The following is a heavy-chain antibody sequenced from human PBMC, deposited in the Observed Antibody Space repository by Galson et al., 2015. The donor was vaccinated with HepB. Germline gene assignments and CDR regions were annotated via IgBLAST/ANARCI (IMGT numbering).Heavy chain of an antibody. CDR1: GFTFDDYA. D-gene: IGHD6-19*01. V-gene: IGHV3-9*01. CDR3: AKDNYSSGWYTWGYFDL. CDR2: ISWNSGSI. Sequence: SLRLSCAASGFTFDDYAMHWVRQAPGKGLEWVSGISWNSGSIGYADSVKGRFTISRDNAKNSLYLQMNSLGAKDTALYYCAKDNYSSGWYTWGYFDLWGRGTLVTVSS. J-gene: IGHJ2*01.